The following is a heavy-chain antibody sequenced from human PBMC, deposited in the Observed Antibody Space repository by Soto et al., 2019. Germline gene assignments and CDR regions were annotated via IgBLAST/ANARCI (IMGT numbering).Heavy chain of an antibody. CDR2: IIPILGIA. V-gene: IGHV1-69*02. D-gene: IGHD2-2*02. J-gene: IGHJ4*02. CDR3: AMEYCSSTSCYRDY. Sequence: QVQLVQSGAEVKKPGSSVKVSCKASGGTFSSYTISWVRQAPGQGLEWMGRIIPILGIANYAQKFQGRVTIPADKSTSTADRELSSLRSEDTAVYYCAMEYCSSTSCYRDYWGQGTLVTVSS. CDR1: GGTFSSYT.